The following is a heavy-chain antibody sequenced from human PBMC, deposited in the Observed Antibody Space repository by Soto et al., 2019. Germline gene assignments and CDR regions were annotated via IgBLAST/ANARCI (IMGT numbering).Heavy chain of an antibody. CDR2: MYYRGST. D-gene: IGHD4-17*01. V-gene: IGHV4-39*01. J-gene: IGHJ4*02. CDR1: GGSISSTSYY. CDR3: ARHQPGAYGDLKMTRFDY. Sequence: SETLSLTCTVSGGSISSTSYYWGWIRQPPGKWLEWIGSMYYRGSTYYNPSLKSRVTLSVDTSKNQFSLKLSSVTAADTAVYYCARHQPGAYGDLKMTRFDYWGQGTLVTVSS.